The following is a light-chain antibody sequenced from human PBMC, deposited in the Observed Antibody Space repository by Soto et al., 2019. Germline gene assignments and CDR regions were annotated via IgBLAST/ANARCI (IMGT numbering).Light chain of an antibody. CDR2: GAS. V-gene: IGKV1-6*01. CDR3: LQDYNYPFT. J-gene: IGKJ2*01. Sequence: AIQMTQSPSSLSASVGDRVTITCRASQDIRKDLAWYQQKPGKAPQILIYGASTLQTGVASRFSGSGSATVFTLTISSLQPEDSAAYYCLQDYNYPFTFGQGTKVDIK. CDR1: QDIRKD.